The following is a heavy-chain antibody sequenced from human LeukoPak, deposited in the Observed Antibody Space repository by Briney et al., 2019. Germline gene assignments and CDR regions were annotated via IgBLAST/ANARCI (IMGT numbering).Heavy chain of an antibody. Sequence: GGSLRLSCAASGFTFSSYSMNWVRQAPGKGLEWVSYISSSSSTIYYADSVKGRFTISRDNAKNSLYLQMNSLRAEDTAVYYCAKGGDSGYDLDAFDIWGQGTMVTVSS. J-gene: IGHJ3*02. CDR2: ISSSSSTI. CDR1: GFTFSSYS. V-gene: IGHV3-48*01. CDR3: AKGGDSGYDLDAFDI. D-gene: IGHD5-12*01.